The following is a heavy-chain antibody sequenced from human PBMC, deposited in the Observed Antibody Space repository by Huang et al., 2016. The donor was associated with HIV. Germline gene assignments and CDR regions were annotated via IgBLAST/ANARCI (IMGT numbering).Heavy chain of an antibody. V-gene: IGHV4-34*01. CDR1: GGSFSGYY. CDR3: AREWLGGYDY. Sequence: QVQLQQWGAGLLKPSETLSLTCAVYGGSFSGYYWTWIRQPPGKGLEWIGEINHSGSTNDNPALKSRVTMSVDTSKKQFSLRLRSVTAADTAVYYCAREWLGGYDYWGQGTQVTVSS. J-gene: IGHJ4*02. D-gene: IGHD2-15*01. CDR2: INHSGST.